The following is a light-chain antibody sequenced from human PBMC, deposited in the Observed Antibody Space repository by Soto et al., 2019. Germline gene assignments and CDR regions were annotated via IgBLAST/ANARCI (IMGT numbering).Light chain of an antibody. CDR3: QQYENWPRT. CDR1: QSVSSS. Sequence: EIVMTQSPATLSVSPGERAALSCRASQSVSSSLAWYQQKPGQAPRLLISGASTRATGIPARFSGSGPGTEFTLTISSLQSEDFAVYYCQQYENWPRTFGQGTKVEIK. CDR2: GAS. J-gene: IGKJ1*01. V-gene: IGKV3-15*01.